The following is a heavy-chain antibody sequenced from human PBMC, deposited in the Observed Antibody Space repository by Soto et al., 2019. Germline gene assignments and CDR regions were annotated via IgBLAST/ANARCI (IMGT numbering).Heavy chain of an antibody. Sequence: QVQLVESGGGVVQPGRSLRLSCAASGFTFSSYGMHWVRQAPGKGLEWVAVIWYDGSNEYYADSVKGRFTISRDNSKNTLYLQMNSLRAEDTAVYYCEREAAGMDVWGQGTKVAVSS. CDR1: GFTFSSYG. V-gene: IGHV3-33*01. J-gene: IGHJ6*02. CDR3: EREAAGMDV. CDR2: IWYDGSNE.